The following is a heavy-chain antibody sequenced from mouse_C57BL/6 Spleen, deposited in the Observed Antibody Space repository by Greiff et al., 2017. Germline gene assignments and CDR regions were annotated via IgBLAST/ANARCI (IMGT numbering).Heavy chain of an antibody. CDR3: ARRDTTVVGAY. V-gene: IGHV1-26*01. J-gene: IGHJ3*01. CDR1: GYTFTDYY. D-gene: IGHD1-1*01. CDR2: INPNNGGT. Sequence: EVQLQQSGPELVKPGASVKISCKASGYTFTDYYMNWVKQSHGKSLEWIGDINPNNGGTSYNQKFKGKATLTVDKSSSTAYMELRSLTSEDSAVYYCARRDTTVVGAYWGQGTLVTVSA.